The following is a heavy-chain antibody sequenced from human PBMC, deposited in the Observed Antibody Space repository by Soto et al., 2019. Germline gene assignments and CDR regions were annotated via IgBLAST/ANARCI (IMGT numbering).Heavy chain of an antibody. CDR1: GFTFSSYS. Sequence: GGSLRLSCAASGFTFSSYSMNWVRQAPGKGLEWVSSISSSSSYIYYAGSVKGRFTISRDNAKNSLYLQMNSLRAEDTAVYYCARDPRDYDILTGYWGGFDYWGQGTLVTVSS. CDR3: ARDPRDYDILTGYWGGFDY. D-gene: IGHD3-9*01. CDR2: ISSSSSYI. J-gene: IGHJ4*02. V-gene: IGHV3-21*01.